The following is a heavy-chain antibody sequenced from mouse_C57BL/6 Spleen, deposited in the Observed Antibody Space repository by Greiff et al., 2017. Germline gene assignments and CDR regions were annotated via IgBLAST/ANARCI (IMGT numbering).Heavy chain of an antibody. Sequence: EVQLVESGGGLVQSGRSLRLSCATSGFTFSDFYMEWVRQAPGKGLEWIAASRNKANDYTTEYSASVQGRFIVSRDTSQSILYLQMNARRAEDTAIYYCARDRDWYAMADWGQGTSVTVSS. D-gene: IGHD3-3*01. CDR3: ARDRDWYAMAD. CDR2: SRNKANDYTT. J-gene: IGHJ4*01. V-gene: IGHV7-1*01. CDR1: GFTFSDFY.